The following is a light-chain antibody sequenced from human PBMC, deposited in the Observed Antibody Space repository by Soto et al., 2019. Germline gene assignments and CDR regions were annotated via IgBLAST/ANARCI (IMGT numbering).Light chain of an antibody. J-gene: IGKJ1*01. Sequence: DVVMTQSPLSLPVAVGQPASISCRSVQSLVYSDGNTYFSWFQQRPGESPRRLIYMVSNRDSGVPDRFSGSGSGTDFTLKISRVEAEDVGVYYCMQGTHWPWTFGQGTKVDIK. CDR3: MQGTHWPWT. CDR1: QSLVYSDGNTY. V-gene: IGKV2-30*01. CDR2: MVS.